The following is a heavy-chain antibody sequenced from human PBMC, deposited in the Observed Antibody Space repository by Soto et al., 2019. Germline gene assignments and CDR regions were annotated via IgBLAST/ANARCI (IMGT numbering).Heavy chain of an antibody. CDR1: GYTFTSYA. J-gene: IGHJ4*02. Sequence: ASVKVSCKASGYTFTSYAMHWVRQAPGQRLEWMGWINAGNGNTKYSQKFQGRVTITRDTSASTAYMELSSLRSEDTAVYYCAREEVRGVITYPTDYWGQGTLVTVSS. D-gene: IGHD3-10*01. CDR2: INAGNGNT. CDR3: AREEVRGVITYPTDY. V-gene: IGHV1-3*01.